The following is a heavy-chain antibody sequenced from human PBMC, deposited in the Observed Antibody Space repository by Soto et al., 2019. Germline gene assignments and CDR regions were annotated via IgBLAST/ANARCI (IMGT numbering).Heavy chain of an antibody. CDR2: ISYDGSNK. J-gene: IGHJ6*02. CDR3: AKDVIAVAGPHYYYYYYGMDV. Sequence: GGSLRLSCAASGFTFSSYGMHWVRQAPGKGLEWVAVISYDGSNKYYADSVEGRFTISRDNSKNTLYLQMNSLRAEDTAVYYCAKDVIAVAGPHYYYYYYGMDVWGQGTTVTVSS. CDR1: GFTFSSYG. V-gene: IGHV3-30*18. D-gene: IGHD6-19*01.